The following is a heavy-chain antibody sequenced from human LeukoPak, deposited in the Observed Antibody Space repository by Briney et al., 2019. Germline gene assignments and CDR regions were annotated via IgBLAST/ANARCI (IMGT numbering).Heavy chain of an antibody. CDR3: TRSLDY. Sequence: GGSLRLSCAASGFTFSDYWMDWAREAPGKGLEWVANIKPDGSEIYYVDAVKGRFSISRDNAKNSLYLQMNSLRAEDTAVYYCTRSLDYWGQGTLVTVSS. J-gene: IGHJ4*02. V-gene: IGHV3-7*02. D-gene: IGHD2-15*01. CDR2: IKPDGSEI. CDR1: GFTFSDYW.